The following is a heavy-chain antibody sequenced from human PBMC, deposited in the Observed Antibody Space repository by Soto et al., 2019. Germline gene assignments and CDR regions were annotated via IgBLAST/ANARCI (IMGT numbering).Heavy chain of an antibody. D-gene: IGHD6-13*01. J-gene: IGHJ4*02. CDR1: GGSISSYY. CDR3: ARLKGQQLVPFDY. CDR2: IYYSGST. V-gene: IGHV4-59*08. Sequence: PSETLSLTCTVSGGSISSYYWSWIRQPPGKGLEWIGYIYYSGSTNYNPSLKSRVTISVDTSKNQFSLKLSSVTAADTAVYYCARLKGQQLVPFDYRGQGTLVTVSS.